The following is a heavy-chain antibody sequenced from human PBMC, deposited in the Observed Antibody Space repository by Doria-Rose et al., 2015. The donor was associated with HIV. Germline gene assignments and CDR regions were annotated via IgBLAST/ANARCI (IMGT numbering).Heavy chain of an antibody. CDR1: GFSFESYA. CDR2: ISWDSGVK. V-gene: IGHV3-9*01. Sequence: GRSLRLSCVGSGFSFESYAMHWVRLAPGKGLEWVAGISWDSGVKGNADSVEGRFTVSRDNAKKSVYLEMRSLRPEGTAFYYCAKAPIIGPKYYFYMDVWGKGTSVTVSS. J-gene: IGHJ6*03. CDR3: AKAPIIGPKYYFYMDV. D-gene: IGHD3-3*01.